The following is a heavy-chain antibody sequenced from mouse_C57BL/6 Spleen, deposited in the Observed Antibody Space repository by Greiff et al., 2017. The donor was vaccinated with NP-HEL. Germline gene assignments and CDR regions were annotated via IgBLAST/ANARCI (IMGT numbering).Heavy chain of an antibody. CDR3: ASTDSSGYDYYAMDY. D-gene: IGHD3-2*02. V-gene: IGHV1-82*01. CDR2: IYPGDGDT. J-gene: IGHJ4*01. CDR1: GYAFSSSW. Sequence: VQLQQPGPELVKPGASVKISCKASGYAFSSSWMNWVKQRPGKGLEWIGRIYPGDGDTNYNGKFKGKATLTADKSSSTAYMQLSSLTSEDSAVYVCASTDSSGYDYYAMDYWGQGTSVTVSS.